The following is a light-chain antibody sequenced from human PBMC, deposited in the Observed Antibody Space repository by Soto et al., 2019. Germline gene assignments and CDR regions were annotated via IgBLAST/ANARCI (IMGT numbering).Light chain of an antibody. CDR1: SGNIDSNY. CDR3: QSYDSSNYWV. Sequence: NFMLTQPHSLSESPGKTITISCTRSSGNIDSNYVQWYQQRPGSAPTTVMYEDNQRPSGVPDRFSGSIDSSSNSASLTISGLKTEDEADYYCQSYDSSNYWVFGGGTKVTVL. CDR2: EDN. V-gene: IGLV6-57*04. J-gene: IGLJ3*02.